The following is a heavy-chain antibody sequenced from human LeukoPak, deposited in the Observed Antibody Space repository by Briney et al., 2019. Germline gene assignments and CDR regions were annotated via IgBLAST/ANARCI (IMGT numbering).Heavy chain of an antibody. Sequence: ASVKVSCKASGYTFTSYDISWVRQAPGQGLEWMGWISAYNGNTNYAQKLQGRVTMTTDTSTSTAYMELRSLRSDDTAVYYCARDIVGAFWSGYYYWGQGTLVTVSS. CDR2: ISAYNGNT. J-gene: IGHJ4*02. D-gene: IGHD3-3*01. CDR1: GYTFTSYD. V-gene: IGHV1-18*01. CDR3: ARDIVGAFWSGYYY.